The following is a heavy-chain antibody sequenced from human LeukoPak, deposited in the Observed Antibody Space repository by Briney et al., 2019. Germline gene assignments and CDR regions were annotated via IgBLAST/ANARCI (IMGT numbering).Heavy chain of an antibody. CDR2: IIPIFGTA. D-gene: IGHD6-13*01. Sequence: SVKVSCKASGGTFSSYAISWVRQAPGQGLEWMGGIIPIFGTANYAQKFQDRVTITADKSTSTAYMDLSSLRSEDTAVYYCARDVRGAAQFSDAFHIWGQGTMVTVSS. CDR1: GGTFSSYA. J-gene: IGHJ3*02. CDR3: ARDVRGAAQFSDAFHI. V-gene: IGHV1-69*06.